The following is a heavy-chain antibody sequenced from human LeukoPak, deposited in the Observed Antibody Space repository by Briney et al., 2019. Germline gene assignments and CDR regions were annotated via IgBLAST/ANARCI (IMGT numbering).Heavy chain of an antibody. CDR3: ARAWLGSVSYSAH. CDR1: GYTFTTYD. J-gene: IGHJ4*02. CDR2: MNPNSGNT. V-gene: IGHV1-8*01. Sequence: ASVKVSCKASGYTFTTYDIHWVRQATGQGLEWMGWMNPNSGNTGYAQKFQGRVTMTRNTSITTAYMELSSLRSEDTAVYYCARAWLGSVSYSAHWGQGTLVTVSS. D-gene: IGHD3-10*01.